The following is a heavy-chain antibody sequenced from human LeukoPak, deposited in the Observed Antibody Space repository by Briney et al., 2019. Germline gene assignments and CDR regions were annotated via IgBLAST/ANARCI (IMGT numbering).Heavy chain of an antibody. D-gene: IGHD3-9*01. CDR2: INGDGRNI. Sequence: QPGGSLRLSCVASGFTFSSYWMHWVRQDPRKGLVWASRINGDGRNINYADSVRGRFTIFRDNAKNTLYLQMNTLRVEDTAVYYCTRDLMDYDVSTGLHHYYMDVWGQGTTVTVSS. V-gene: IGHV3-74*01. CDR3: TRDLMDYDVSTGLHHYYMDV. CDR1: GFTFSSYW. J-gene: IGHJ6*02.